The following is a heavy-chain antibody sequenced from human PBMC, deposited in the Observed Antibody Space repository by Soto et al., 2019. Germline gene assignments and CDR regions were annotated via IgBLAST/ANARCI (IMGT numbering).Heavy chain of an antibody. V-gene: IGHV3-23*01. J-gene: IGHJ4*02. CDR1: GFTFSSYA. CDR2: ISGSGGST. D-gene: IGHD4-17*01. CDR3: AKDLTVTYYYFDY. Sequence: PGGSLRLSCAASGFTFSSYATSWVRQAPGKGLEWVSAISGSGGSTYYADSVKGRFTISRDNSKNTLYLQMNSLRAEDTAVYYCAKDLTVTYYYFDYWGQGTLVTVSS.